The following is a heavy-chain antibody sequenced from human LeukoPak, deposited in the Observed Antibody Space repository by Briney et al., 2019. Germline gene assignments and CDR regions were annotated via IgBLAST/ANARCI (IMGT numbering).Heavy chain of an antibody. J-gene: IGHJ4*02. CDR3: AKGKQEQWLVSGPAPFDY. CDR2: IRYDGTNE. D-gene: IGHD6-19*01. Sequence: GEYLRLSCAASGFAFNKFGMHWVRQAPGKGLEWVAFIRYDGTNECYTDSVKGRFTISRDNSKNTLYLQMNSLRAEDTAIYYCAKGKQEQWLVSGPAPFDYWGQGTLVTVSS. V-gene: IGHV3-30*02. CDR1: GFAFNKFG.